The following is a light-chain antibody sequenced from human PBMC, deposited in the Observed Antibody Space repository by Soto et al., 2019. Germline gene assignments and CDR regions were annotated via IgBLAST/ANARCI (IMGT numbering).Light chain of an antibody. CDR3: QQFNSYPRT. Sequence: AIPLTQSPSSLSASVGDRVTITCRASQGISSAVAWYQQKPGQAPKLLIYDASSLESGVPSGFSGSGSGTDFTLTISSLQPEDFATYYCQQFNSYPRTFGPGTKVDIK. CDR2: DAS. CDR1: QGISSA. V-gene: IGKV1-13*02. J-gene: IGKJ3*01.